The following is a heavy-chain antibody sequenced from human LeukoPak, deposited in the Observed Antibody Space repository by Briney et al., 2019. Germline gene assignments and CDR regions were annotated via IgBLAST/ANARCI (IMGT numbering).Heavy chain of an antibody. J-gene: IGHJ6*04. CDR3: ARGKRGLHEMDV. V-gene: IGHV4-39*07. CDR1: GGSISSSSYY. CDR2: IYYSGST. Sequence: SETLSLTCTVSGGSISSSSYYWGWIRQPPGKGLEWIGSIYYSGSTYYNPSLKSRVTISVDTSKNQFSLKLSSVTAADTAVYYCARGKRGLHEMDVWGKGTTVTVSS. D-gene: IGHD4-17*01.